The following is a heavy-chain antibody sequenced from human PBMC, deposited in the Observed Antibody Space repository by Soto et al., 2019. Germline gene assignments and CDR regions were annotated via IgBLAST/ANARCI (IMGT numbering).Heavy chain of an antibody. CDR1: GGSISSYY. CDR2: IYTSGST. V-gene: IGHV4-4*07. CDR3: ARGGGRYFDL. Sequence: QVQLQESGPGLVKPSETLSLTCTVSGGSISSYYWCWIRQPAGKGLEWIGRIYTSGSTNYNPSPKSRVPMSVDTSKNQSSLTLSSVTAADTAVYYCARGGGRYFDLWGRGPLVTASS. J-gene: IGHJ2*01. D-gene: IGHD3-3*01.